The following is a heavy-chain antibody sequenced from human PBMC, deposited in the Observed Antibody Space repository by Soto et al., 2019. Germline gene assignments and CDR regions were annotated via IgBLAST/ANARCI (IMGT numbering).Heavy chain of an antibody. J-gene: IGHJ3*02. CDR1: GYTLTELS. CDR3: ATVAIKNHYYYDSSGWAAAFDI. Sequence: GASVKVSCKVSGYTLTELSMHWVRQAPGKGLEWMGGFDPEDGETIYAQKFQGRVTMTEDTSTDTAYMELSSLRSEDTAVYYCATVAIKNHYYYDSSGWAAAFDIWGQGTMVTVSS. V-gene: IGHV1-24*01. CDR2: FDPEDGET. D-gene: IGHD3-22*01.